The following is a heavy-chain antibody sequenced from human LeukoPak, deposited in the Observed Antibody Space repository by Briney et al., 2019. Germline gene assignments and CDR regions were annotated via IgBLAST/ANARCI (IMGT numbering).Heavy chain of an antibody. CDR1: GGSISSSTYY. D-gene: IGHD3-3*01. V-gene: IGHV4-39*01. CDR3: ARLNYDPYNWFDP. Sequence: PETLSLTCTVSGGSISSSTYYWGWIRQPPGKGLEWIGSIYYSGSTYYNPSLKSRVTISVDTSKNQFSLKLSSVTAADTAVYYCARLNYDPYNWFDPWGQGTLVTVSS. J-gene: IGHJ5*02. CDR2: IYYSGST.